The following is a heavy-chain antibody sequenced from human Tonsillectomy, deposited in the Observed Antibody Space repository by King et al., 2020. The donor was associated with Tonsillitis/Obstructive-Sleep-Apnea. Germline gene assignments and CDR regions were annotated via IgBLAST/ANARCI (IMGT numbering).Heavy chain of an antibody. CDR3: ARIRPYGDYEMWLNYYYMDV. Sequence: VTLKESGPVLVKPTETLTLTCTVSGFSLSNARMGVSWIRQPPGKALKWLAHIFSNDEKSNSTSLKSSLTIPKNTSKSQVVLTMTNMDPVDTATYYCARIRPYGDYEMWLNYYYMDVWGKGTTVTVSS. CDR1: GFSLSNARMG. D-gene: IGHD4-17*01. CDR2: IFSNDEK. J-gene: IGHJ6*03. V-gene: IGHV2-26*01.